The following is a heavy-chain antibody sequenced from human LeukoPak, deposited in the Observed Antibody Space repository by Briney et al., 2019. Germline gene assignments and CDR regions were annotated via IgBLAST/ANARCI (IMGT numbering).Heavy chain of an antibody. V-gene: IGHV1-69*04. CDR2: IIPILGIA. CDR3: ARVGAGMVRGVIGFGMDV. D-gene: IGHD3-10*01. CDR1: GGTFSSYA. Sequence: ASVKVSCKASGGTFSSYAISWVRQAPGQGLEWMGRIIPILGIANYAQKFQGRVTITADKSTSTAYMELSSLRSEDTAVYYCARVGAGMVRGVIGFGMDVWGQGTTVTVSS. J-gene: IGHJ6*02.